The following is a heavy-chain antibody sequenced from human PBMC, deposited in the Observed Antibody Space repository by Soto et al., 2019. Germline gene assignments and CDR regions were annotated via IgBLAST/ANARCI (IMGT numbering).Heavy chain of an antibody. CDR1: GFTFSSYG. D-gene: IGHD2-2*01. J-gene: IGHJ4*02. V-gene: IGHV3-30*18. CDR2: ISYDGSNK. CDR3: AKSRPLGYCSSTSCPRPNFDY. Sequence: PGGSLRLSCAASGFTFSSYGMHWVRQAPGKGLEWVAVISYDGSNKYYADSVKGRFTISRDNSKNTLYLQMNSLRAEDTAVYYCAKSRPLGYCSSTSCPRPNFDYWGKGTLVTVAS.